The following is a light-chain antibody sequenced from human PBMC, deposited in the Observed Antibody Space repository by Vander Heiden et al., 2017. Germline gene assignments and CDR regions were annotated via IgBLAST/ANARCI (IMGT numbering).Light chain of an antibody. J-gene: IGKJ2*01. CDR1: HSISTS. Sequence: DIQMTQSPSSLSASVGDRVTITCRASHSISTSLNWYQQKPGKAPNLLIFAASTLQGGVPSRVSGSGSGTDFTLTINSLQREDFATYYCQQSYNDPAFGQGTKLEIK. V-gene: IGKV1-39*01. CDR3: QQSYNDPA. CDR2: AAS.